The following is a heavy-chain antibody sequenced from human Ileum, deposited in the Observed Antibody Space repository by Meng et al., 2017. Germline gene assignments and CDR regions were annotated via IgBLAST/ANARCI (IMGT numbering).Heavy chain of an antibody. J-gene: IGHJ4*02. V-gene: IGHV3-23*04. CDR2: ISGSGGST. D-gene: IGHD1-26*01. CDR1: GFTFSSYA. Sequence: VQLVESGGGLVQPGGSLGSSCAASGFTFSSYAMSWVRQAPGKGLEWVSAISGSGGSTYYADSVKGRFTISRDNSKNTLYLQMNSLRAEDTAVYYCAKGVNSGSYYGGDYWGQGTLVTVSS. CDR3: AKGVNSGSYYGGDY.